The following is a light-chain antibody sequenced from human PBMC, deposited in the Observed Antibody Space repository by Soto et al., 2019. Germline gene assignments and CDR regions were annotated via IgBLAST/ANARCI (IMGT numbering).Light chain of an antibody. J-gene: IGKJ4*01. Sequence: EIVLTQSPATLSLSPGERATLSCRASQSVSSYLAWYQQRPGQAPRLLIYDASSRATGIPARFSGSGSGTDFTLTITSLEPEDSAVYYCQQRSHWPSTFGGGTKVEI. V-gene: IGKV3-11*01. CDR1: QSVSSY. CDR2: DAS. CDR3: QQRSHWPST.